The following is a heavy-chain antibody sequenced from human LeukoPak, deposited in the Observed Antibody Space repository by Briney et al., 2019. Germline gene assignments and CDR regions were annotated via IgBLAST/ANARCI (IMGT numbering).Heavy chain of an antibody. J-gene: IGHJ5*02. D-gene: IGHD6-13*01. CDR1: GFTFDDYA. CDR2: ISWNSGSI. Sequence: GGSLRLSCAASGFTFDDYAMHWVRQAPGKGLEWVSGISWNSGSIGYADSVKGRFTISRDNAKNSLYLQMNSLRAEDTAVYYCARPIAAAGTGWFDPWGQGTLVTVSS. CDR3: ARPIAAAGTGWFDP. V-gene: IGHV3-9*01.